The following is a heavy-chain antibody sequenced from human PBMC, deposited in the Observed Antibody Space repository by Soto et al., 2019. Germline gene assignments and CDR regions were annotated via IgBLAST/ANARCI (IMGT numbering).Heavy chain of an antibody. CDR2: IIPIFGTA. V-gene: IGHV1-69*01. D-gene: IGHD6-13*01. CDR1: GGTFSSYA. Sequence: QVQLVQSGAEVKKPGSSVKVSCKASGGTFSSYAISWVRQAPGQGLEWMGGIIPIFGTANYAQKFQGRVTITADESTSTAYMELSSLRSEDTAVYYCARAGAGIAVAGPREYFQHWGQGTLVTVSS. CDR3: ARAGAGIAVAGPREYFQH. J-gene: IGHJ1*01.